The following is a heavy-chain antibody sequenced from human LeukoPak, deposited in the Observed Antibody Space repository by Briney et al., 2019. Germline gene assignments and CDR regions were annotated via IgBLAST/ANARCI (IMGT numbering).Heavy chain of an antibody. CDR1: GFTFGGYG. V-gene: IGHV3-33*01. CDR2: IAYDGSRA. J-gene: IGHJ4*02. Sequence: GGSLRLFCAGSGFTFGGYGMHWFRQTPGEGLEWVAVIAYDGSRAFYADSVKGRFTISRDNSKNTMSVQMDDLRAEDTAVYYCTRYNNDHFDYWGQGTLVTVSS. D-gene: IGHD1-14*01. CDR3: TRYNNDHFDY.